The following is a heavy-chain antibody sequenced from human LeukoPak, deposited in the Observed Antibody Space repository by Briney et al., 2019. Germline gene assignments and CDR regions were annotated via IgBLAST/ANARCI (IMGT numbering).Heavy chain of an antibody. J-gene: IGHJ3*02. CDR2: IYTSGST. D-gene: IGHD6-19*01. V-gene: IGHV4-4*07. CDR3: ARSGIAVAGTADAFDI. Sequence: PSETLSLTCTVSGGSISSYYWSWIRQPAGKGLEWIGRIYTSGSTNYNPSLKSRVTMSVDTSKNQFSLKLSSVTAADTAVYCCARSGIAVAGTADAFDIWGQGTMVTVSS. CDR1: GGSISSYY.